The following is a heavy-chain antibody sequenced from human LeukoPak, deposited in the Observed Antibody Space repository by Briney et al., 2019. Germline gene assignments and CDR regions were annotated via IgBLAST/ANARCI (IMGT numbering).Heavy chain of an antibody. D-gene: IGHD3-9*01. CDR3: ANFDRRRQAFHI. J-gene: IGHJ3*02. CDR1: GFTFSSYA. Sequence: GGSLRLSCAASGFTFSSYAMSWVRQAPGKGLEWVSAISGSGGSTYYADSVKGRFTISRDNSKNTLYLQMNSLRAEDTAVFYFANFDRRRQAFHIWGQGPLVTVPS. V-gene: IGHV3-23*01. CDR2: ISGSGGST.